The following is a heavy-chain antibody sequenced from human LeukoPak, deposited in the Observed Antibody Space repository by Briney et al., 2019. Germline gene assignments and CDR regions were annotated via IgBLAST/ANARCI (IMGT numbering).Heavy chain of an antibody. CDR3: ARGRATVTTHWFDP. D-gene: IGHD4-11*01. Sequence: ASVKVSRKASGYTFTSYDINWVRQATGQGLEWMGWMNPSSGNTGYAQKFQGRVTISRNISISTAYMELSSLTSDDTAVYYCARGRATVTTHWFDPWGQGTLVIVSS. CDR1: GYTFTSYD. V-gene: IGHV1-8*01. J-gene: IGHJ5*02. CDR2: MNPSSGNT.